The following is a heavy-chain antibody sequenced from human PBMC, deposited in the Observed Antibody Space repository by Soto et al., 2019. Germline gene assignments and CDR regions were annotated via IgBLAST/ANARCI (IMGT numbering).Heavy chain of an antibody. CDR1: GFIFSSYA. CDR3: ARTGLLHGMDV. J-gene: IGHJ6*02. Sequence: QVQLVASGGGVVQPGRSLRLSCAASGFIFSSYAMHWVRQAPGKGLEWVAVISYDGSNKYYADSVKGRFTISRDNSKNTLYLQMNSLRAEDTAVYYCARTGLLHGMDVWGQGITVTVSS. V-gene: IGHV3-30-3*01. D-gene: IGHD2-15*01. CDR2: ISYDGSNK.